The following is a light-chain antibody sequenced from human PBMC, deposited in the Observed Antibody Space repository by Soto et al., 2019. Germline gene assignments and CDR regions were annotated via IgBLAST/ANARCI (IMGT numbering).Light chain of an antibody. Sequence: EIVLTQSPGTLSLSPGERATLSCRASQSVSSSNVAWYQQKPGQAPRLLIYGASSRATGIPDRFSGSGSGTDFTLTISRLEPEDFAVYYCQQYGSSPWTFGQGTKVDI. CDR1: QSVSSSN. J-gene: IGKJ1*01. CDR2: GAS. CDR3: QQYGSSPWT. V-gene: IGKV3-20*01.